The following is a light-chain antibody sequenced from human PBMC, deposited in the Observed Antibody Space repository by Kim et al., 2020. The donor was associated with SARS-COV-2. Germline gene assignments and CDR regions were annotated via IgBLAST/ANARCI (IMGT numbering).Light chain of an antibody. CDR3: QMYYSAPHT. J-gene: IGKJ2*01. CDR2: SAS. Sequence: SACGGDRVTITCRASQGISNYLAWYQQKPGKVPKLLIYSASALQSGVPSRFSGSGSGTDFTLTINSLQPEDVATYYCQMYYSAPHTFGPGTKLEI. CDR1: QGISNY. V-gene: IGKV1-27*01.